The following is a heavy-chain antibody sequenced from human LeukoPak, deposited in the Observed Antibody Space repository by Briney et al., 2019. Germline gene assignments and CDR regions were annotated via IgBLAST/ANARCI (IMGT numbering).Heavy chain of an antibody. Sequence: GGSLRLSCAAPGFTFDDYGMSWVRQAPGKGLEWVSGNRNGGSTGYADSVKGRFTISRDNAKNSLYLQMNSLRAEDTALYYCVRGFRGGPFDYWGQGTLVTVSS. CDR1: GFTFDDYG. D-gene: IGHD3-10*01. J-gene: IGHJ4*02. CDR3: VRGFRGGPFDY. CDR2: NRNGGST. V-gene: IGHV3-20*04.